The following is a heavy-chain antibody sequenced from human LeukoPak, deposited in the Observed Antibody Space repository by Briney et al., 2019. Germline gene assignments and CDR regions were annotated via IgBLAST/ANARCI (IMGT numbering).Heavy chain of an antibody. J-gene: IGHJ3*02. CDR1: GGSVSSGSYY. CDR3: ARDFYYDSSGYYDALDI. CDR2: MYYCGST. V-gene: IGHV4-61*01. D-gene: IGHD3-22*01. Sequence: PAETLSLTCTVSGGSVSSGSYYWSWIRQPLGKGLEWIMDMYYCGSTSYNPSLKSRVTISVDTSKNQFSLKLSSVAAADTAVYYCARDFYYDSSGYYDALDIWGQGTMVTVSS.